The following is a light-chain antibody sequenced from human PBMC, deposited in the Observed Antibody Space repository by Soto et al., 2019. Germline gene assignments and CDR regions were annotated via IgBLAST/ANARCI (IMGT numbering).Light chain of an antibody. CDR2: GAS. CDR3: QQYGSSPQVT. J-gene: IGKJ5*01. Sequence: EVVMTQSPATLSVSPGERVTLSCRASQRISNNVAWYQQRPGQTPRLLIYGASTRATGIPARFSGSGSGTDFTLTISRLEPEDFAVYYCQQYGSSPQVTFGQGTRLEIK. CDR1: QRISNN. V-gene: IGKV3-15*01.